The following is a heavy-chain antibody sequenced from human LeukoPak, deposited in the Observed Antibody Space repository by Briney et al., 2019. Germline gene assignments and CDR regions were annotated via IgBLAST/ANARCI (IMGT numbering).Heavy chain of an antibody. D-gene: IGHD1-26*01. CDR3: ARDRIVGPTLVDC. J-gene: IGHJ4*02. CDR1: GFTFSNYW. V-gene: IGHV3-7*01. Sequence: PGGSPRLSCAPSGFTFSNYWMSWVRQVPGKGPEWVANVKQDGSEMYYVDSVKGRFTISRDNAMNSLYLQMNSLRVGDSAIYYCARDRIVGPTLVDCWGQGTLVTVSS. CDR2: VKQDGSEM.